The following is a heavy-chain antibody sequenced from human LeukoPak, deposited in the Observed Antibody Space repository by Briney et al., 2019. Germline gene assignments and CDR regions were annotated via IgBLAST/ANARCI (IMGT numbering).Heavy chain of an antibody. D-gene: IGHD1-26*01. CDR1: GFPFSSYG. CDR3: APGGPTTGTLDY. J-gene: IGHJ4*02. CDR2: LRKDATYS. V-gene: IGHV3-30*02. Sequence: GGSLRLSCAASGFPFSSYGMYWVRQTPGKGLQWVAYLRKDATYSNYADSVRGRFTISRDNSKNTLDLQMSSLRVEDTAVYYCAPGGPTTGTLDYWGQGTLVTVSS.